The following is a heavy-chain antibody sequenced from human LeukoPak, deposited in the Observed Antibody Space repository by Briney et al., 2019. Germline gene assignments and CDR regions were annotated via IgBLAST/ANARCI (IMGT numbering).Heavy chain of an antibody. CDR3: ARAYCSGTSCYNRPYYYYMDV. CDR2: ISWDGGST. V-gene: IGHV3-43*01. CDR1: GFTFDDYT. Sequence: PGGSLRLSCAASGFTFDDYTMHWVRQAPGKGLEWVSPISWDGGSTYYADSVKGRFTISRDNAKNSLYLQMNSLRAEDTAVYYCARAYCSGTSCYNRPYYYYMDVWGKGTTVTFSS. D-gene: IGHD2-2*02. J-gene: IGHJ6*03.